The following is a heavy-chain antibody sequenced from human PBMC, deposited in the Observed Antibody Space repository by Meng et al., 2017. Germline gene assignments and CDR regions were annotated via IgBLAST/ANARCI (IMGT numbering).Heavy chain of an antibody. V-gene: IGHV4-59*01. J-gene: IGHJ6*02. CDR2: FYYSGST. CDR3: ARDRAPYQDTAIVTGYYYYGMDV. CDR1: GCSISSYY. Sequence: SETLSLTCTVSGCSISSYYWSWFRQPPGKGLEWCGYFYYSGSTNYYPSLKSRVTITVDTSKNQFSLKLSTVTAADTAVYYWARDRAPYQDTAIVTGYYYYGMDVWGQGTTVTVSS. D-gene: IGHD5-18*01.